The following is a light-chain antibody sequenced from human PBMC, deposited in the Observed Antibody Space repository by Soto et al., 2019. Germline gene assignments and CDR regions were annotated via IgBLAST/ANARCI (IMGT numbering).Light chain of an antibody. J-gene: IGKJ4*01. CDR3: QQYGSSPLRT. V-gene: IGKV3-20*01. Sequence: EGLFTLSPSTLSLSLGERATLSCRAIERIYSTYLGWYQQKPGQAPRLILYGTSSRATGIPDRFSGSGSGTDFTLTISRLEPEDYAVYDCQQYGSSPLRTFGEGTKVDI. CDR2: GTS. CDR1: ERIYSTY.